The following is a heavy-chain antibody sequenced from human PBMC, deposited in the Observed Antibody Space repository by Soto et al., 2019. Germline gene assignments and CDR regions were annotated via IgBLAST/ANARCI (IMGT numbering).Heavy chain of an antibody. CDR1: GGTFSSYA. V-gene: IGHV1-69*13. J-gene: IGHJ6*02. CDR3: ARDVAAAGTGAGLDV. Sequence: SVKVSCKASGGTFSSYAISWVRQAPGQGLEWMGGIIPIFGTANYAQKFQGRVTITADESTSTAYMELSSLRSEDTAVYYCARDVAAAGTGAGLDVWGQGTAVTVSS. D-gene: IGHD6-13*01. CDR2: IIPIFGTA.